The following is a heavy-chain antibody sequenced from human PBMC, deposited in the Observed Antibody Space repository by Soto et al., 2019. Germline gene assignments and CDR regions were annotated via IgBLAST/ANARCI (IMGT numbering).Heavy chain of an antibody. V-gene: IGHV1-18*01. CDR2: ISAYNGNT. CDR1: GYTFTSYG. J-gene: IGHJ6*02. D-gene: IGHD3-22*01. CDR3: ARDEYYYDSSGYPYYYYYGMDV. Sequence: ASVKVSCKASGYTFTSYGISWVRQAPGQGLEWMGWISAYNGNTNYAQKLQGRVTMTTDTSTSTAYMELRSLRSDDTAVYYCARDEYYYDSSGYPYYYYYGMDVWGQGTTVTVSS.